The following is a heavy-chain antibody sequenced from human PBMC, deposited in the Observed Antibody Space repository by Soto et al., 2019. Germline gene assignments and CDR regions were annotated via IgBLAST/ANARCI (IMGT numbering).Heavy chain of an antibody. CDR2: INPNSGGT. V-gene: IGHV1-2*02. CDR3: ARSGGSSGYDPNFDY. D-gene: IGHD5-12*01. CDR1: GYTFTGYY. Sequence: QVQLVQSGAEVKKPGASVKVSCKASGYTFTGYYMHWVRQAPGQGLEWMGWINPNSGGTNYAQKFQGRVTMTRDTSISTAYMELSRLRSDDTAVYYCARSGGSSGYDPNFDYWGQGTLVTVSS. J-gene: IGHJ4*02.